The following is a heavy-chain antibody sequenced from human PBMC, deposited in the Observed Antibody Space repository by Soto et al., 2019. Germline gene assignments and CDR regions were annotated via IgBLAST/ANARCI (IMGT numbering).Heavy chain of an antibody. V-gene: IGHV1-18*01. Sequence: ASVKVSCKASGYTLSNYGISWVRQAPGQGLEWMGWSSTYNGNTKYAKKFQGRVTMTTDTSTSTDYMELRSLRSDDTAVYYCVRDHHDFSSDYHYYHMDVWGKGTTVTVSS. CDR3: VRDHHDFSSDYHYYHMDV. D-gene: IGHD3-3*01. CDR2: SSTYNGNT. CDR1: GYTLSNYG. J-gene: IGHJ6*03.